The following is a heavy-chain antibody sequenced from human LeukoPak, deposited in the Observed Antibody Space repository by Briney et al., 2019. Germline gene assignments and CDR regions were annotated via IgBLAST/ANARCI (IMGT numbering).Heavy chain of an antibody. CDR1: GFTFSSYS. Sequence: PGGSLRLSCAASGFTFSSYSTNWVRQAPGKGLEWVSSISSSSSYIYYADSVKGRFTISRDNAKNSLYLQMNSLRAEDTAVYYCARGLEKWDSSWYSGSFWPDMDVWGKGTTVTISS. V-gene: IGHV3-21*01. CDR3: ARGLEKWDSSWYSGSFWPDMDV. CDR2: ISSSSSYI. D-gene: IGHD6-13*01. J-gene: IGHJ6*03.